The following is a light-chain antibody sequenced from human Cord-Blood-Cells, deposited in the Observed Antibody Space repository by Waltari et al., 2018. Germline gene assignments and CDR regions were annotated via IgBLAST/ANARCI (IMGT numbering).Light chain of an antibody. CDR2: ASS. J-gene: IGKJ2*01. CDR1: QGISNS. Sequence: DIQTTQSPSSLSASVGDRVTITCRASQGISNSLTWYQQKPGKAPKLLLYASSRLESGVPSRFSGCASGTDYTLSISSLQPEDFATYYCQQYYSTPYTFGQGTKLEIK. CDR3: QQYYSTPYT. V-gene: IGKV1-NL1*01.